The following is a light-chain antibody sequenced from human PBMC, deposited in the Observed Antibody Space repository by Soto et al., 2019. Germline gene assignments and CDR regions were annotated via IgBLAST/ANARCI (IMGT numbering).Light chain of an antibody. CDR2: GAS. J-gene: IGKJ4*01. Sequence: EIVVTQSPGTLSLSPGERATLSCRASQSVSNSYLAWYQQKPGQAPRLLIYGASSRATGIPDRFSGSGSGTDFTLTISRLEPEDFAVYYCQQYGRSVTFGGGTKVEIK. CDR3: QQYGRSVT. CDR1: QSVSNSY. V-gene: IGKV3-20*01.